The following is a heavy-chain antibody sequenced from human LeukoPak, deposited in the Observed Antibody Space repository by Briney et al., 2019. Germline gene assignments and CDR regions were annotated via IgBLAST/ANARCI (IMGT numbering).Heavy chain of an antibody. J-gene: IGHJ4*02. Sequence: GGSLRLSCAASGFTFSSYWMHWVRQAPGKGLVWVSRIISDGSSASYADSVKGRFTISRDNAKNTLYLQMNSLRAEDTGVYYCTRGGAVAGDYWGQGTLVTVSS. V-gene: IGHV3-74*01. CDR2: IISDGSSA. D-gene: IGHD6-19*01. CDR1: GFTFSSYW. CDR3: TRGGAVAGDY.